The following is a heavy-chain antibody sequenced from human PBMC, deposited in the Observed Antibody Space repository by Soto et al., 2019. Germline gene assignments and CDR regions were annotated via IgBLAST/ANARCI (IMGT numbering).Heavy chain of an antibody. V-gene: IGHV3-23*01. J-gene: IGHJ6*03. CDR2: ITGSGGNT. CDR3: ANRSGYYMGV. D-gene: IGHD3-10*01. CDR1: GFTFSSYA. Sequence: GGSLRLSCAASGFTFSSYAMSWVRQAPGKGLEWVSAITGSGGNTYYADSVKGRFTISRDDSRNTLYLQMNSLRAEDTAFYYCANRSGYYMGVWGKGTPVTVSS.